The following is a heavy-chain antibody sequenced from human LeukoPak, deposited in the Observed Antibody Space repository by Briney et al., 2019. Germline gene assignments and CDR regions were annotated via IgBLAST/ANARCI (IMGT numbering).Heavy chain of an antibody. V-gene: IGHV3-7*03. CDR2: IKLDGSEK. CDR3: ARDQYDTWSRRGNFDS. Sequence: WGSLRLSCVASGFTFGKYWMSWVRQAPGKGLEWVANIKLDGSEKNYVDSVKGRFTISRDNTKNSLYLQMNSLRVEDTAVFYCARDQYDTWSRRGNFDSWGQGTLVIVSS. CDR1: GFTFGKYW. D-gene: IGHD3-3*01. J-gene: IGHJ4*02.